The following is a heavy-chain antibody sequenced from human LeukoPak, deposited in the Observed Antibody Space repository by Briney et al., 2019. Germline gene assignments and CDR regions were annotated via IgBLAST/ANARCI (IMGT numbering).Heavy chain of an antibody. CDR3: ARGGYSGYDYYYGMDV. V-gene: IGHV1-2*02. D-gene: IGHD5-12*01. CDR2: INPNSGGT. J-gene: IGHJ6*02. CDR1: GYTFTGYY. Sequence: GASVKVSCKASGYTFTGYYMHWVRQAPGQGLEWMGWINPNSGGTNYAQKFQGRVTMTRDTSISTAYMELSRLRSDDTAVYYCARGGYSGYDYYYGMDVWGQGTTVTVSS.